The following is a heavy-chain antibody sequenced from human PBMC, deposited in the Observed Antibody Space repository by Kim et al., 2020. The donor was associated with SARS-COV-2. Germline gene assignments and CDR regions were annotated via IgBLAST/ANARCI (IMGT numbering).Heavy chain of an antibody. CDR3: TTATFMGENSIVVVPADNWFDP. Sequence: GGSLRLSCAASGFTFSNAWMSWVRQAPGKGLEWVGRIKSKTDGGSTDYAAPVKGSFTISRDDSKNTLYLQMNSLKTEDTAVYYCTTATFMGENSIVVVPADNWFDPWGQGTLVTVSS. D-gene: IGHD2-2*01. CDR2: IKSKTDGGST. CDR1: GFTFSNAW. J-gene: IGHJ5*02. V-gene: IGHV3-15*01.